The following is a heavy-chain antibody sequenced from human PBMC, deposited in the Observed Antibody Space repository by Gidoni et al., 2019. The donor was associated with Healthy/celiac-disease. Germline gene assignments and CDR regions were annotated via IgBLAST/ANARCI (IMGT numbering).Heavy chain of an antibody. V-gene: IGHV3-23*04. Sequence: EVQLVESGGGLVQPGGSLRLSCAASGFTFSSYAMSWVRQAPGKGLEWVSAISGSGGSTYYADSVKGRFTISRDNSKNTLYLQMNSLRAEDTAVYYCAKAGGLPYYDFWSGPSTPIDYYYYMDVWGKGTTVTVSS. J-gene: IGHJ6*03. CDR1: GFTFSSYA. D-gene: IGHD3-3*01. CDR3: AKAGGLPYYDFWSGPSTPIDYYYYMDV. CDR2: ISGSGGST.